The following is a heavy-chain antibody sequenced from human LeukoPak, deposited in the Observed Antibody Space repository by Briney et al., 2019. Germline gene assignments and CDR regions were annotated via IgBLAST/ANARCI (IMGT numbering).Heavy chain of an antibody. V-gene: IGHV3-30*18. J-gene: IGHJ4*02. Sequence: GGSLRLSCAASGFNFNSYDKHWVRRAPGKGLEWVAVISYEGRNKYYADSVKGRFTISRDNSKNTLYLQMNSLTAEDTAVYYCAKDFRGYSDYWGQGTLVTVSS. CDR2: ISYEGRNK. D-gene: IGHD5-12*01. CDR1: GFNFNSYD. CDR3: AKDFRGYSDY.